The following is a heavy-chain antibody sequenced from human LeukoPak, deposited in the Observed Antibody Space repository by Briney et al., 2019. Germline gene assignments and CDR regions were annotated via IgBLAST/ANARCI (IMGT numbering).Heavy chain of an antibody. Sequence: PGGSLRLSCAASGFTFSSYAMHWVRQAPGKGLEWVALISYDESYRYYADSVKGRFTISSDNSKNTLYLQMNSLRADDTAVYYCARVQWELLYPDYWGQGTLVTVSS. J-gene: IGHJ4*02. CDR3: ARVQWELLYPDY. CDR2: ISYDESYR. V-gene: IGHV3-30-3*01. CDR1: GFTFSSYA. D-gene: IGHD1-26*01.